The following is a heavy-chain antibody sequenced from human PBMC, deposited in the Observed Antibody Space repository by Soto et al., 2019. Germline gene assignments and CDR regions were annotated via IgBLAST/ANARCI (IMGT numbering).Heavy chain of an antibody. CDR2: INHSGST. J-gene: IGHJ4*02. Sequence: PSETLSLTCAVYGGSFSGYYWSWIRQPPGKGLEWIGEINHSGSTNYNPSLKSRVTISVDTSKNQFSLMLSSVTAADTAVYYCARSHIVPRLFMYPYDYWGQGTLVTVSS. CDR3: ARSHIVPRLFMYPYDY. CDR1: GGSFSGYY. V-gene: IGHV4-34*01. D-gene: IGHD5-12*01.